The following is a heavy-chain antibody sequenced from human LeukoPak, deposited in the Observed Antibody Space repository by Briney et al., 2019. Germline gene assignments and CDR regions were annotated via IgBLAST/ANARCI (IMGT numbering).Heavy chain of an antibody. D-gene: IGHD2-21*01. J-gene: IGHJ2*01. CDR3: ARALYRQHIVVVNAKDYWYFDL. V-gene: IGHV3-43D*03. Sequence: GGSLRLSCAASGFTFDDYAMHWVRQAPGKGLEWVSLISWDGGSTYYADSVKGRFTISRDNSKNSLYLQMNSLRAEDTAVYYCARALYRQHIVVVNAKDYWYFDLWGRGTLVTVSS. CDR2: ISWDGGST. CDR1: GFTFDDYA.